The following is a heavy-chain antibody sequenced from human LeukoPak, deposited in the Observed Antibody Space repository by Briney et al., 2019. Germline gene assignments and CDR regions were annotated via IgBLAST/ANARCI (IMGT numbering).Heavy chain of an antibody. V-gene: IGHV4-34*01. CDR3: ARGSSSSMRRVRDFDY. J-gene: IGHJ4*02. Sequence: SETLSLTCAVYGGSFSGYYWSWIRQPPGKGLEWIGEINHSGSTNYNPSLKSRVTISVDTSKNQFSLKLSSVTAADTAVHYCARGSSSSMRRVRDFDYWGQGTLLTVSS. CDR1: GGSFSGYY. D-gene: IGHD6-13*01. CDR2: INHSGST.